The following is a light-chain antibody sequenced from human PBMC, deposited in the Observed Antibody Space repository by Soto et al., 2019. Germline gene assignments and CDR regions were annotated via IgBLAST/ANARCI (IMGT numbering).Light chain of an antibody. CDR1: QTISVS. CDR3: QQYDKYST. V-gene: IGKV1-5*01. CDR2: DAS. J-gene: IGKJ1*01. Sequence: DIQMTQSPSSLSVSVGDTVTITCRASQTISVSLAWYQQKPGKAPNLLIYDASTLQGGVPSRFSGSGSGTEFTLTVTSLQPEDFATYFCQQYDKYSTFGHGTKVDIK.